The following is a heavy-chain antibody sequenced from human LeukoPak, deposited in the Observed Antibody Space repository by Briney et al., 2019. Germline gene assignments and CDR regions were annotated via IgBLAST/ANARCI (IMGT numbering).Heavy chain of an antibody. CDR1: GYSFTSYW. D-gene: IGHD2-15*01. Sequence: GESLKISCKGSGYSFTSYWIGWARQMPGKGLEWMGIIYPGDSDTRYSPSFQGQVTISADKSISTAYLQWSSLKASDTAMYYCARQVACSGGSCYHSYADYWGQGTLVTVSS. J-gene: IGHJ4*02. CDR3: ARQVACSGGSCYHSYADY. V-gene: IGHV5-51*01. CDR2: IYPGDSDT.